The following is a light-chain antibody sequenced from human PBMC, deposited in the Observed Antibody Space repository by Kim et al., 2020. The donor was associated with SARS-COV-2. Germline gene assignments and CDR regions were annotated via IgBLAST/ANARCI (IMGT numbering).Light chain of an antibody. CDR1: QDISNF. J-gene: IGKJ2*01. CDR2: ATS. CDR3: LQHKTYPYT. V-gene: IGKV1-17*03. Sequence: SASVGDRVPITCRASQDISNFLAWFQQKPGKVPKRLIYATSSLQSGVPSRFSGSGSGTEYRLTISSLQPEDFATYYCLQHKTYPYTLGQGTKLEI.